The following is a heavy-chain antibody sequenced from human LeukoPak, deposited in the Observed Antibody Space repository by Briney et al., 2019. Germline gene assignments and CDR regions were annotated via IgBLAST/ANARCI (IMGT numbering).Heavy chain of an antibody. CDR2: ISYDGNKQ. V-gene: IGHV3-30*19. Sequence: GRSLRLSCAAPGFTFSSYGMHWVRQAPGKGLEWMAVISYDGNKQYYADSVKGRFTISRDNSKNTIYLQVNSLRPEDTAVYYCARDRGGWYKDALDVWGQGTMLTVSS. D-gene: IGHD6-19*01. CDR1: GFTFSSYG. CDR3: ARDRGGWYKDALDV. J-gene: IGHJ3*01.